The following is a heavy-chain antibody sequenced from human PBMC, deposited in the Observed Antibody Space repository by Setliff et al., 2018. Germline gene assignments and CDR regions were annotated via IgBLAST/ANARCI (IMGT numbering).Heavy chain of an antibody. V-gene: IGHV4-34*01. D-gene: IGHD6-19*01. CDR3: ARDLGIAVAGQMDYFDY. CDR2: INHSGST. Sequence: SETLSLTCAVYGGSFSTYYCIWIRQPPGKGLEWIGEINHSGSTNYNPSLKSRLTISVDTSKNQFSLKLASVTAADTAVYYCARDLGIAVAGQMDYFDYWGQGTLVTVSS. J-gene: IGHJ4*02. CDR1: GGSFSTYY.